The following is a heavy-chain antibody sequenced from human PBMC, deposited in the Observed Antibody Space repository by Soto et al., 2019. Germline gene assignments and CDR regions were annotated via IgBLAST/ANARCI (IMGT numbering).Heavy chain of an antibody. CDR1: GGSISSSSYY. CDR2: IYYSGST. Sequence: SETLSLTCTVSGGSISSSSYYWGWIRQPPGKGLEWIGSIYYSGSTYYNPSLKSRVTISVDTSKNQFSLKLSSVTAADTAVYYCARHAYYDILTGHNDAFDIWGQGTMVTV. CDR3: ARHAYYDILTGHNDAFDI. J-gene: IGHJ3*02. V-gene: IGHV4-39*01. D-gene: IGHD3-9*01.